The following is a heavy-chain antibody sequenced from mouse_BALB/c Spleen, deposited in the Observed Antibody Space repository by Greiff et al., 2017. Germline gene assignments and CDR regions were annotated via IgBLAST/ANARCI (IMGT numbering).Heavy chain of an antibody. Sequence: EVQLQESGPGLVKPSQSLSLTCSVTGYSITSGYYWNWIRQFPGNKLEWMGYISYDGSNNYNPSLKNRISITRDTSKNQFFLKLNSVTTEDTATYYCARDRYGKIDYWGQGTTLTVSS. CDR3: ARDRYGKIDY. CDR1: GYSITSGYY. J-gene: IGHJ2*01. V-gene: IGHV3-6*02. D-gene: IGHD2-10*02. CDR2: ISYDGSN.